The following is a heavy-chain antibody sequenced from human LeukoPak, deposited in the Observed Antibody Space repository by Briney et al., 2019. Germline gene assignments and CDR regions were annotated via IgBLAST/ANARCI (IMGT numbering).Heavy chain of an antibody. CDR2: IKQDGSEK. Sequence: GGSLTLSCAASGFTFSSYWMSWVRQAPGKGLEWVANIKQDGSEKYYVDSVKGRFTISRDNAKNSLYLQMNNLRAEDTAVYYCARGGGMRSWYDFDYWGQGILVTVSS. J-gene: IGHJ4*02. D-gene: IGHD6-13*01. V-gene: IGHV3-7*04. CDR3: ARGGGMRSWYDFDY. CDR1: GFTFSSYW.